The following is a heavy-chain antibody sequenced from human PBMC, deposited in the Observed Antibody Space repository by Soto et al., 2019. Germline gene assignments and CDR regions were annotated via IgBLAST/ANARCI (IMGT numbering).Heavy chain of an antibody. CDR1: GCYISNYY. Sequence: SETLSLTCTFSGCYISNYYWSWIRQPPGMGLEWIGYIYYTGSTNYNPSLKSRVTISVDTSKNQFSLKLSSVTAADTAVYYCARVGSSWYLGMDVWGQGTTVTVSS. CDR3: ARVGSSWYLGMDV. V-gene: IGHV4-59*01. J-gene: IGHJ6*02. D-gene: IGHD6-13*01. CDR2: IYYTGST.